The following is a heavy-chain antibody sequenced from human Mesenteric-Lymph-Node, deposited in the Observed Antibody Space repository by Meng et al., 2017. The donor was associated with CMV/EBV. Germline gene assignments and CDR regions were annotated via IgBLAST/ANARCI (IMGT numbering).Heavy chain of an antibody. CDR1: GFTFSSYV. CDR2: TSYDGNKK. CDR3: ASGIAPYFDY. D-gene: IGHD6-13*01. V-gene: IGHV3-30*14. J-gene: IGHJ4*02. Sequence: GGSLRLSCVASGFTFSSYVMHWVRQAPGKGLEWVALTSYDGNKKHYADSVKGRFIISRDNSKNTLYLQMNSLRAEDTAVYYCASGIAPYFDYWGQGTLVTVSS.